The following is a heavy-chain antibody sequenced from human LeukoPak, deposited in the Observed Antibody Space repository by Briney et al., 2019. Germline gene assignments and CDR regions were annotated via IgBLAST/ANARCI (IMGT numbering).Heavy chain of an antibody. CDR2: IYNSGST. V-gene: IGHV4-59*01. Sequence: SETLSLTCTVSGGSLSSYYWSWIRQPPGKGLEWIGYIYNSGSTNYSPSLKSRVTISVDTPKNQFSLKLSSVTAADTAVYYCARPSRDGYRYTFDYWGQGILVTVSS. D-gene: IGHD5-24*01. J-gene: IGHJ4*02. CDR3: ARPSRDGYRYTFDY. CDR1: GGSLSSYY.